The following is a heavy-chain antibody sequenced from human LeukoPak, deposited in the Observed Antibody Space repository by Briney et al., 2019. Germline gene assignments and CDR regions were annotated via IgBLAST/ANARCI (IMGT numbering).Heavy chain of an antibody. D-gene: IGHD6-13*01. CDR2: ISAYNGNT. CDR1: GYTFTSYD. CDR3: ARGNSIGYSSSWYVAFDI. J-gene: IGHJ3*02. Sequence: GASVKVSCKASGYTFTSYDISWVRQAPGQGLEWMGWISAYNGNTNYAQKLQGRVTMTTDTSTSTAYMELRSLRSDDTAVYYCARGNSIGYSSSWYVAFDIWGQGTMVTVSS. V-gene: IGHV1-18*01.